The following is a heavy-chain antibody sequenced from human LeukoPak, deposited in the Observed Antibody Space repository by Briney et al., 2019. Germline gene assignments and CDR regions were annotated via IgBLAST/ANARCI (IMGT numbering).Heavy chain of an antibody. V-gene: IGHV4-59*08. Sequence: SETLSLTCTVSGGSISSYYWSWIRQPPGKGLEWIGYIYYSGSTNYNPSLKSRFTISVDTSKNQFSLKLSSVTAADTAVYYCARHPGRIAVAIDYWGQGTLVTVSS. D-gene: IGHD6-19*01. J-gene: IGHJ4*02. CDR1: GGSISSYY. CDR3: ARHPGRIAVAIDY. CDR2: IYYSGST.